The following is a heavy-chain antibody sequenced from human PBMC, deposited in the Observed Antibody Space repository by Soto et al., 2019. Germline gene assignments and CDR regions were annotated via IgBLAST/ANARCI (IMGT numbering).Heavy chain of an antibody. CDR1: GYTFTSYA. CDR2: INAGNGNT. D-gene: IGHD2-15*01. CDR3: ARVQAFDLGYCSGGSCDD. Sequence: ASVKVSCKASGYTFTSYAMHWVRQAPGQRLEWMGWINAGNGNTKYSQKFQGRVTITRDTSASTAYMELSSLRSEDTAVYYCARVQAFDLGYCSGGSCDDWGQGTLVTVSS. V-gene: IGHV1-3*01. J-gene: IGHJ4*02.